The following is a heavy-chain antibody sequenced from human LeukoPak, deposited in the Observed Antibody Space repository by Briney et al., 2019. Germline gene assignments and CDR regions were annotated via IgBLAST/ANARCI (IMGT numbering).Heavy chain of an antibody. CDR2: VSYGGST. CDR3: ARHYYDSSAYPYYFDY. Sequence: SETLSLTCTVSGGSISSNSYCWDWIRQPPGKGLDWIGSVSYGGSTYYNPSLKRRVFISVDTSNNQFSLMLHSMTAADTAVYYCARHYYDSSAYPYYFDYWGQGTLVTVSS. D-gene: IGHD3-22*01. CDR1: GGSISSNSYC. V-gene: IGHV4-39*01. J-gene: IGHJ4*02.